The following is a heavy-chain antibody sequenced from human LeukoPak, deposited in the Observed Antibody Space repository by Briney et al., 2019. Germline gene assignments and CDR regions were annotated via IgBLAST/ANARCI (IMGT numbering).Heavy chain of an antibody. CDR1: GFTFSSYG. CDR2: IRYDGGNK. CDR3: ASVAGGACSSTSCYTYYFDY. Sequence: GGSLRLSCAASGFTFSSYGMHWVRQAPGKGLEWVAFIRYDGGNKYYADSVKGRFTISRDNSKNTLYLQMNSLRAEDTAVYYCASVAGGACSSTSCYTYYFDYWGQGTLVTVSS. D-gene: IGHD2-2*02. J-gene: IGHJ4*02. V-gene: IGHV3-30*02.